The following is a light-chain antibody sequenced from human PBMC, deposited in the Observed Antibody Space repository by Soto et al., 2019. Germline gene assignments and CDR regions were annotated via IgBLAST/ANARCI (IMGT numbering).Light chain of an antibody. Sequence: DIVMTQSPLSLPVTPGEPTSISCRSSQSLLHSNGYNYLDWYLQKPGQSPQLLIYLGSNRASGVPARLCGSRSGTDFTLKISRVEAEDVGDYYCLQDLQPPYTFGQGTKLEIK. CDR2: LGS. V-gene: IGKV2-28*01. CDR3: LQDLQPPYT. J-gene: IGKJ2*01. CDR1: QSLLHSNGYNY.